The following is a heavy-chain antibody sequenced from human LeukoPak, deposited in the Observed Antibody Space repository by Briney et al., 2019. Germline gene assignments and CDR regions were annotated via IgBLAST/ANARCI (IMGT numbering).Heavy chain of an antibody. CDR2: IHYSGST. Sequence: SETLSLTCTVSGASIRISNYFWGWIRQPPGKGLEWIGNIHYSGSTNYNPSLKSRVTISVDTSKNQLSLKLSSVTAADTAVYYCARENAAATGTFDYWGQGTLVTVSS. V-gene: IGHV4-39*07. D-gene: IGHD2-15*01. J-gene: IGHJ4*02. CDR1: GASIRISNYF. CDR3: ARENAAATGTFDY.